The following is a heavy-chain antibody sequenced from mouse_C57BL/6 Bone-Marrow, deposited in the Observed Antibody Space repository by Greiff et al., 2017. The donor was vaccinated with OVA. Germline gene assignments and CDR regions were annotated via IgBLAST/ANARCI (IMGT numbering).Heavy chain of an antibody. CDR3: TTYCAWFAY. V-gene: IGHV14-4*01. Sequence: EVQLQESGAELVRPGASVKLSCTASGFNIKDDYMHWVKQRPEQGLEWIGWIDPENGDTEYASKFQGKATITADTSSNTAYLQLSSLTSEDTAVYYCTTYCAWFAYWGQGTLVTVSA. CDR1: GFNIKDDY. J-gene: IGHJ3*01. CDR2: IDPENGDT.